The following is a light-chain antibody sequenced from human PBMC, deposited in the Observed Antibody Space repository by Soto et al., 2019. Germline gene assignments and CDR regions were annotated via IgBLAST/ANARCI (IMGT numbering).Light chain of an antibody. CDR3: RQYTSYPWT. CDR1: QRIRYW. Sequence: DTQMTQSPKAWTAPGGARANIICRASQRIRYWLAWFQQKAGEAPNLLIYEASRLESGVPSRISGSRSGTELTLIISSRLPDDSASYYCRQYTSYPWTFGQGTKVDI. V-gene: IGKV1-5*03. CDR2: EAS. J-gene: IGKJ1*01.